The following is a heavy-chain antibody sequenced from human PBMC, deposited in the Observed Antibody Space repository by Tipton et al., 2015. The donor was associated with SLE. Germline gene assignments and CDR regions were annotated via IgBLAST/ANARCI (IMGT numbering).Heavy chain of an antibody. V-gene: IGHV4-4*02. CDR1: GGSISSSLW. CDR2: VSHSGDT. D-gene: IGHD2-15*01. J-gene: IGHJ4*02. Sequence: TLSLTCIVSGGSISSSLWWSWVRQSPGKGLEWIGEVSHSGDTDFNPSLKSRVTMSVDKSKNQFSLKLSSVTAADTAIYYCARVAQGTLTIYSIDYWGQGTLVTVSS. CDR3: ARVAQGTLTIYSIDY.